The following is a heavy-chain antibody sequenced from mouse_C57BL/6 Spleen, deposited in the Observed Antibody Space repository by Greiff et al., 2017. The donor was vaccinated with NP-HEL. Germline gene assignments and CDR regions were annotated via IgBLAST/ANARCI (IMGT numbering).Heavy chain of an antibody. CDR2: INPNNGGT. D-gene: IGHD5-1*01. CDR1: GYTFTDYY. J-gene: IGHJ2*01. Sequence: EVQLQQSGPELVKPGASVKMSCKASGYTFTDYYMHWVKQSHGQSLEWIGYINPNNGGTSYNQQFKGKATLTVNKSSSTAYMALRSLTSEDSAVYYCAREGALPYYFDYWGQGTTLTVAS. V-gene: IGHV1-22*01. CDR3: AREGALPYYFDY.